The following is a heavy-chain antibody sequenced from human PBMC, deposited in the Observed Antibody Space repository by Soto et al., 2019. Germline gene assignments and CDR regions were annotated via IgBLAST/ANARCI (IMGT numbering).Heavy chain of an antibody. V-gene: IGHV3-72*01. Sequence: GGSLRLSCAGSGFTLSDHYIDWVRQAPGKGLEWVGRSRDKAQGYSTAYAASVKGRFTTSRDESKNSVYLQMNSLRAEDTAVYYCAKEAVGGMATMPADYWGQGTLVTVSS. CDR1: GFTLSDHY. CDR3: AKEAVGGMATMPADY. J-gene: IGHJ4*02. D-gene: IGHD5-12*01. CDR2: SRDKAQGYST.